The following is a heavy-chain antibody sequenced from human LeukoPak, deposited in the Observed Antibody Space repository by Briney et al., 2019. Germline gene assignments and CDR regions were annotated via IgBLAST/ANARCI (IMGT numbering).Heavy chain of an antibody. CDR3: ARLLTTYFDF. Sequence: GESLKISCKGSGYRFSTYWIAWLRQMPGKGLEYMGVIYPDDSDTIYSPSFQGRVTISVDRSINTAYLQWSSLNVSDTAVYYCARLLTTYFDFWGQGALVTVS. CDR1: GYRFSTYW. CDR2: IYPDDSDT. V-gene: IGHV5-51*01. D-gene: IGHD4/OR15-4a*01. J-gene: IGHJ4*02.